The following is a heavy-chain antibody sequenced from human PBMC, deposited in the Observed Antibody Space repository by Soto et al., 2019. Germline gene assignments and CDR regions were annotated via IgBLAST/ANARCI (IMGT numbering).Heavy chain of an antibody. Sequence: PGGSLRLSCAASGFTFSSYAMSWVRQAPGKGLEWVSAISGSGGSTSYADSVKGRFTISRDNSKNTLYLQMNSLRAEDTAVYYCAKFGVVVPAAKYYYYYMDVWGKGTTVTVSS. CDR2: ISGSGGST. J-gene: IGHJ6*03. CDR3: AKFGVVVPAAKYYYYYMDV. D-gene: IGHD2-2*01. V-gene: IGHV3-23*01. CDR1: GFTFSSYA.